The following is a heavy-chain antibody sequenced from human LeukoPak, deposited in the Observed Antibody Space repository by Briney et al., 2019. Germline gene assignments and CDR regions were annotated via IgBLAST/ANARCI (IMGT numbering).Heavy chain of an antibody. V-gene: IGHV1-2*02. J-gene: IGHJ4*02. CDR3: ARDMTMAGEVPQY. CDR1: GYTFTGYN. CDR2: ITPNSGGT. D-gene: IGHD6-19*01. Sequence: VSVKVSCKASGYTFTGYNMHWVRQAPGQGLEWMGWITPNSGGTNYAQKFQGRVTMTRDTSISTAYMELSRLRSDDTAMYFCARDMTMAGEVPQYWGQGTLVTVSS.